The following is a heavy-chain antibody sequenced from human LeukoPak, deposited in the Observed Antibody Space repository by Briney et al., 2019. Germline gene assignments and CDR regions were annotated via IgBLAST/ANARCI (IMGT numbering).Heavy chain of an antibody. Sequence: GGSLRLSCAASGFTFSSYWMHWIRQAPGQELVWVSRINSDGSSINYADSVKGRFTISRDNAKNTLHLQMNSLRGEDTAVYYCARDLDGSGNYHWFDPWGQGTLVTVSS. J-gene: IGHJ5*02. CDR3: ARDLDGSGNYHWFDP. CDR2: INSDGSSI. CDR1: GFTFSSYW. D-gene: IGHD3-10*01. V-gene: IGHV3-74*01.